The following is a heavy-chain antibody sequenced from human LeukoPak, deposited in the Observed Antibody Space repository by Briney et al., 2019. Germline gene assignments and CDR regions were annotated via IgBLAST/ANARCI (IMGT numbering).Heavy chain of an antibody. V-gene: IGHV4-34*01. CDR1: GGSFSGYY. CDR2: INHSGST. Sequence: KSSETLSLTCAVYGGSFSGYYWSWIRQPPGKGLEWIGEINHSGSTNYNPSLKSRVTIAVDTSKNHLSLKLSSVTAADTAVYYCASTGGYCSSTSCSHFDSWGQGTLVTVSS. D-gene: IGHD2-2*01. CDR3: ASTGGYCSSTSCSHFDS. J-gene: IGHJ4*02.